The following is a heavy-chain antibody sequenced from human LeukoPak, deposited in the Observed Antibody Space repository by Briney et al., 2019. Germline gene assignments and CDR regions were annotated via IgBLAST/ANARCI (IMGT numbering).Heavy chain of an antibody. CDR2: ITSSSTYT. J-gene: IGHJ6*03. V-gene: IGHV3-21*01. CDR1: GFSFSSYN. Sequence: GGSLRLSCAASGFSFSSYNMNWVRQTPGKGLEWVSSITSSSTYTFYADSVKGRFTISRDNARNSLYLQVNSLRAEDTAVYYCARTQLLGYYYMDVWGKGTTVTISS. CDR3: ARTQLLGYYYMDV. D-gene: IGHD2-2*01.